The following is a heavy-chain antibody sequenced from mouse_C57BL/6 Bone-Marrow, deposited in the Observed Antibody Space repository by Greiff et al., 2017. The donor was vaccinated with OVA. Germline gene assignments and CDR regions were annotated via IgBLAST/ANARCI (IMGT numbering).Heavy chain of an antibody. Sequence: EVKVVESGPSLVRPSQTLSLTCTVTGFSINSDCYWIWIRQFPGNKLEYIGNTFYSGITYYNPSLESRTYITRDTSKNQFSLKLSSVTTEDTATYYCARDHELAYYFDYWGQGTTLTVSS. CDR3: ARDHELAYYFDY. V-gene: IGHV3-3*01. D-gene: IGHD4-1*01. CDR1: GFSINSDCY. CDR2: TFYSGIT. J-gene: IGHJ2*01.